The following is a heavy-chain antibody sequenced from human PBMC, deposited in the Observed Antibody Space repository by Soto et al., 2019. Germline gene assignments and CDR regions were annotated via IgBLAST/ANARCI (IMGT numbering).Heavy chain of an antibody. V-gene: IGHV1-69*01. Sequence: QVQLVQSGAEVKKPGSSVKVSCKASGGTFSSYAISWVRQAPGQGLEWMGGIIPIFGTANYAQKFQGRVTITADESTSTAYMELSSLRSEDTAVYYWASRLVGGGGYYYCMDVWGQGTTVTVSS. J-gene: IGHJ6*02. CDR3: ASRLVGGGGYYYCMDV. CDR1: GGTFSSYA. D-gene: IGHD2-8*02. CDR2: IIPIFGTA.